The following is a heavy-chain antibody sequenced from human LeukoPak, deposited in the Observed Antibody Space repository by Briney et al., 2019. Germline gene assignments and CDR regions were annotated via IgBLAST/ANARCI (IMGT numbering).Heavy chain of an antibody. V-gene: IGHV1-2*02. CDR2: INPNSGGT. D-gene: IGHD3-3*01. CDR1: GYTFTGYY. CDR3: ARPALKYYDFWSGFQNWFDP. J-gene: IGHJ5*02. Sequence: AASVKVSCKASGYTFTGYYMHWVRQAPGQGLEWMGWINPNSGGTNYAQKLQGRVTMTTDASTSTACMELRSLRSDDTAVYYCARPALKYYDFWSGFQNWFDPWGQGTLVTVSS.